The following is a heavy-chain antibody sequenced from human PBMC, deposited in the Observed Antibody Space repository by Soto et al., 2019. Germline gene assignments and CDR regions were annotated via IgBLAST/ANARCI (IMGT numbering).Heavy chain of an antibody. Sequence: QVQLQQWGAGLLKPSETLSLTCAVYGGSFRGYYWSWIRQSPGKGLEWIGEISHSGTTNYHPSLESRVTISVDTSKNQFSLKLSSLTAADTAVYYCARFPDFYGSNYFDFWGRGTLVTVSS. CDR3: ARFPDFYGSNYFDF. D-gene: IGHD3-3*01. CDR1: GGSFRGYY. V-gene: IGHV4-34*02. CDR2: ISHSGTT. J-gene: IGHJ4*02.